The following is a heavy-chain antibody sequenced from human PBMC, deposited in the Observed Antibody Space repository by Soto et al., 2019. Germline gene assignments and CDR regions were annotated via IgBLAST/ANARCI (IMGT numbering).Heavy chain of an antibody. Sequence: GGSLRLSCAASGFTFSSYSMNWVRQAPGKGLEWVSSISSSSSYIYYADSVKGRFTISRDNAKNSLYLQMNSLRAEDTAVYYCARDRLIFSTMIVVPQRGILDYEGQGTLVTVSS. J-gene: IGHJ4*02. CDR3: ARDRLIFSTMIVVPQRGILDY. CDR2: ISSSSSYI. CDR1: GFTFSSYS. D-gene: IGHD3-22*01. V-gene: IGHV3-21*01.